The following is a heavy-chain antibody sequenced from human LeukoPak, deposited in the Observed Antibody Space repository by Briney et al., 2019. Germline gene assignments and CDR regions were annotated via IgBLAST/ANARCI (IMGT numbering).Heavy chain of an antibody. CDR2: VKQDGSEK. CDR3: ARDVEPMNRAWGRLFQH. V-gene: IGHV3-7*04. J-gene: IGHJ1*01. D-gene: IGHD3-10*01. CDR1: GFTFSSYW. Sequence: PGGSLRLSCAASGFTFSSYWMSWVRQAPGKGLEWVANVKQDGSEKYYVDSVKGRFTISRDNAKNSLYLQMNSLRVEDTAVYYCARDVEPMNRAWGRLFQHWGPGTLVTVSS.